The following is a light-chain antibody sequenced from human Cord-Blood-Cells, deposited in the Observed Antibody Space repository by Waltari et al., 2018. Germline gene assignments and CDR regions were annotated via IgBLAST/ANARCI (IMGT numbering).Light chain of an antibody. CDR3: SSYTSSSTVV. V-gene: IGLV2-14*01. CDR2: DVS. Sequence: QSALTQPASVSGSPGQSITISCTGTSSDVGGYNYVSWYHQHPGKAPKLMIYDVSNRPSGVSNRFSCSKSGNTASLTISGLQAEDEADYYCSSYTSSSTVVFGGGTKLTVL. CDR1: SSDVGGYNY. J-gene: IGLJ2*01.